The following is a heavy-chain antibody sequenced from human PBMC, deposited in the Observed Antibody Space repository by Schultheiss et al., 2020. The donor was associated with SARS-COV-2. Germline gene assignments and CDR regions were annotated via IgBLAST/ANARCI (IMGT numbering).Heavy chain of an antibody. V-gene: IGHV3-11*04. CDR2: ISSSSSTI. CDR3: ARVSSSSWYNYFQH. Sequence: GESLKISCAASGFTFSDYYMSWIRQAPGKGLEWVSYISSSSSTIYYADSVKGRFTISRDNAKNSLYLQMNSLRAEDTAVYYCARVSSSSWYNYFQHWGQGTLVTVSS. CDR1: GFTFSDYY. J-gene: IGHJ1*01. D-gene: IGHD6-13*01.